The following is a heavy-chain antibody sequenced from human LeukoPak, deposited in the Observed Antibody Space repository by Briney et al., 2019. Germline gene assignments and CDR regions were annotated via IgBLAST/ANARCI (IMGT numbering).Heavy chain of an antibody. Sequence: SETLSLTCAVSGGSISSSNWWSWVRQPPGKGLEWIGEIYHSGSTNYNPSLKSRVTISVDKSKNQFSLKLSSVTAADTAVYYCARVGGIAAAVTFDYWGQGTLVTVSS. CDR3: ARVGGIAAAVTFDY. D-gene: IGHD6-13*01. J-gene: IGHJ4*02. V-gene: IGHV4-4*02. CDR1: GGSISSSNW. CDR2: IYHSGST.